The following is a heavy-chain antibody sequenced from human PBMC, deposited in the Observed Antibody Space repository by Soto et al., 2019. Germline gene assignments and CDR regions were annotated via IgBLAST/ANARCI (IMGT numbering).Heavy chain of an antibody. CDR2: INHSRST. CDR1: GGSFSGYY. J-gene: IGHJ4*02. D-gene: IGHD4-17*01. V-gene: IGHV4-34*01. Sequence: QVQLQQWGAGLLKPSETLSLTCAVYGGSFSGYYWSWIRQPPGKGLEWIGEINHSRSTNYNPSLKSRVTISVDTSKNQFSLKLSSVTAADTAVYYCARSTVTVNGFDYWGQGTLVTVSS. CDR3: ARSTVTVNGFDY.